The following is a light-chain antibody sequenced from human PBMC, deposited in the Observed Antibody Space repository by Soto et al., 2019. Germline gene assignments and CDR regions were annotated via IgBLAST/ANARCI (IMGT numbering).Light chain of an antibody. V-gene: IGLV2-14*01. J-gene: IGLJ1*01. CDR3: SSYTSSSTYV. CDR1: SGDVGGYNY. Sequence: QSVLTQPASVSGSPGQSIAISCTGTSGDVGGYNYVSWYQQHPGKAPKLMVYDVSNRPSGVPNRFSGSKSGNTASLTISGLQAEDEADYYCSSYTSSSTYVFGTGTKVTVL. CDR2: DVS.